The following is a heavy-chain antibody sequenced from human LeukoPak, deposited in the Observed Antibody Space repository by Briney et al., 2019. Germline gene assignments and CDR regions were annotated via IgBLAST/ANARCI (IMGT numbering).Heavy chain of an antibody. V-gene: IGHV4-39*07. Sequence: SETLSLTCTVSGGSISSSSYYWGWIRQPPGKGLEWIGSIYYSGSTYYNPSLKSRVTISVDTSKNQFSLKLSSVTAADTAVYYCARDTSRAVADYWGQGTLVTVSS. D-gene: IGHD6-19*01. J-gene: IGHJ4*02. CDR3: ARDTSRAVADY. CDR1: GGSISSSSYY. CDR2: IYYSGST.